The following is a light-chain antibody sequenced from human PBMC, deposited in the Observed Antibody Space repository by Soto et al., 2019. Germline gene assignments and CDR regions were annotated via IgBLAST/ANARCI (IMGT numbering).Light chain of an antibody. CDR2: GAS. Sequence: EIVLTQSPGTLSLSPGERATLSCRASQSISSNCLAWYQQKPGQAPRLLIYGASIRATGIPDRFSGSGSGTDFTLTISRLEPEDFAVYYCQQYDSSPPVTFGGGTKVEIK. V-gene: IGKV3-20*01. J-gene: IGKJ4*01. CDR1: QSISSNC. CDR3: QQYDSSPPVT.